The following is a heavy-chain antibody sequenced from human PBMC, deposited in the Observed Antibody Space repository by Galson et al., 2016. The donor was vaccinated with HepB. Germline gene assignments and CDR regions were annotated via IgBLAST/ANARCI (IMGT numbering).Heavy chain of an antibody. CDR1: GFTFSSYT. D-gene: IGHD3-10*01. J-gene: IGHJ6*02. CDR3: ARVLFGSGSYWCLDV. V-gene: IGHV3-48*02. CDR2: ISSNSGTT. Sequence: SLRLSCAASGFTFSSYTMNWVRQAPGKGLEWVSYISSNSGTTYYADSVKGRFTVSRGNAKSSLYLQMNSLRDEDTAVYFCARVLFGSGSYWCLDVWGQGTTVTVSS.